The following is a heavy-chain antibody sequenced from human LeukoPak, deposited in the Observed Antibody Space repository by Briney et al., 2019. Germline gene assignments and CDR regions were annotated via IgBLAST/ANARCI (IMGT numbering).Heavy chain of an antibody. J-gene: IGHJ4*02. CDR2: IYYSGST. Sequence: SATLSLTCTVSGGSISSSSYYWGCIRQPPGKGLEWIGSIYYSGSTYYNPSLKSRVTISVDASKNQFSLKLSSVTAADTAVYYCARDRVYQPAPRPPLAYWGQGTLVTVSS. V-gene: IGHV4-39*07. CDR3: ARDRVYQPAPRPPLAY. D-gene: IGHD6-13*01. CDR1: GGSISSSSYY.